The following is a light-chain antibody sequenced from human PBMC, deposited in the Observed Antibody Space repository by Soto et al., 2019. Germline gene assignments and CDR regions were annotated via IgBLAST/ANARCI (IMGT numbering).Light chain of an antibody. V-gene: IGKV3-11*01. CDR1: QSVSSY. Sequence: EIVLTQSPATLSFAPGERATLSCSASQSVSSYLAWYQQKPGQAPRLLIYDASNRATGIPARFSGSGSGTDFTLTISSLEPEDFAVYYCQQRSNWPPITFGQGTRLDIK. CDR2: DAS. CDR3: QQRSNWPPIT. J-gene: IGKJ5*01.